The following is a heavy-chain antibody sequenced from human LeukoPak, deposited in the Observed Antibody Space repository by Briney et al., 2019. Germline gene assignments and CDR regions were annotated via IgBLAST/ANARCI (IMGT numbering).Heavy chain of an antibody. V-gene: IGHV3-23*03. D-gene: IGHD7-27*01. CDR3: ARFTWGCRGGCC. CDR2: ADGTGTST. CDR1: GFSSKTDH. Sequence: GGSLRLSSEVSGFSSKTDHINWIRQPPGKGLEWVSGADGTGTSTSYGDSVRGRFTISRDTSKDTIYLQMNSLRAEDAAVYYCARFTWGCRGGCCWGRGTLVTVSS. J-gene: IGHJ4*02.